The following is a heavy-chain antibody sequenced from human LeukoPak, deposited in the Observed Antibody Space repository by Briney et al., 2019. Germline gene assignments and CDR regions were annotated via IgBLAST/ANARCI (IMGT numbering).Heavy chain of an antibody. V-gene: IGHV3-48*04. CDR1: GFTFSSYS. D-gene: IGHD3-3*01. CDR2: ISSSSSTI. J-gene: IGHJ4*02. CDR3: ARAWGNDYDLNY. Sequence: GSLRLSCAASGFTFSSYSMNWVRQAPGKGLEWVSHISSSSSTIYYADSVKGRFTISRDNAKNSLYLQMNSLRVEDTAVYYCARAWGNDYDLNYWGQGTLVTVSS.